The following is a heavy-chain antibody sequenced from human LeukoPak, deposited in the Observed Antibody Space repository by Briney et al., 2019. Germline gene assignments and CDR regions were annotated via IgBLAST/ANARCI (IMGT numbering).Heavy chain of an antibody. CDR3: ASSPSYCGGDCYHTDY. Sequence: GASVKVSCKASGYTFTSYYMHWVRQAPGQGLEWMGWISAYNGNTNYAQKLQGRVTMTTDTSTSTAYMELRSLRSDDTAVYYCASSPSYCGGDCYHTDYWGQGTLVTVSS. J-gene: IGHJ4*02. CDR2: ISAYNGNT. V-gene: IGHV1-18*04. D-gene: IGHD2-21*01. CDR1: GYTFTSYY.